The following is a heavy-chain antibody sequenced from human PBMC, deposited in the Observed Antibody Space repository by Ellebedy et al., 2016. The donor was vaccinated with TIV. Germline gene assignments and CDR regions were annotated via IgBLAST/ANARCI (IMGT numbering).Heavy chain of an antibody. J-gene: IGHJ4*02. Sequence: PGGSLRLSCAASGLSFSSYAMSWVRQAPGNVLEWVSATSGSGGRTYYADSVKGRFTTSRDNSKNTLYLQMNSLRAEDTAVYYCAKGGSGWYWEIWFVNWGQGTLVTVSS. V-gene: IGHV3-23*01. D-gene: IGHD6-19*01. CDR3: AKGGSGWYWEIWFVN. CDR2: TSGSGGRT. CDR1: GLSFSSYA.